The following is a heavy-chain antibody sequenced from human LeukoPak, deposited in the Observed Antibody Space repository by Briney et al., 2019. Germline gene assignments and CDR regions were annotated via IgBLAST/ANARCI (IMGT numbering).Heavy chain of an antibody. CDR1: GYTFTSYG. Sequence: ASVKVSCEASGYTFTSYGISWVRQAPGQGLEWMGWISAYNGNTNYAQKLQGRVTMTTDTSTSTAYMELRSLRSDDTAVYYCARVFTSGSYYLFYYYGMDVWGQGTTVTVSS. CDR2: ISAYNGNT. J-gene: IGHJ6*02. V-gene: IGHV1-18*01. D-gene: IGHD1-26*01. CDR3: ARVFTSGSYYLFYYYGMDV.